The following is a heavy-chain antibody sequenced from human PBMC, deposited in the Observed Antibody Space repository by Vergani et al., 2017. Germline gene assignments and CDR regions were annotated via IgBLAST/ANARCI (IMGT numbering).Heavy chain of an antibody. D-gene: IGHD1-26*01. CDR1: GGTFSSYT. CDR2: INPNSGGT. CDR3: WLIKWELPPFDY. V-gene: IGHV1-2*02. Sequence: QVQLVQSGAEVKKPGSSVKVSCKASGGTFSSYTISWVRQAPGQGLEWMGWINPNSGGTNYAQKFQGRVTMTRDTSISTAYMELSRLRSDDTAVYYCWLIKWELPPFDYWGQGTLVTVSS. J-gene: IGHJ4*02.